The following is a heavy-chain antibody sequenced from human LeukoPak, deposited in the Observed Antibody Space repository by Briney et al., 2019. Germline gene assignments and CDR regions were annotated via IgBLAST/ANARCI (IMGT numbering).Heavy chain of an antibody. CDR2: ISWNSGSI. CDR1: GFTFDDYA. D-gene: IGHD6-19*01. J-gene: IGHJ4*02. V-gene: IGHV3-9*01. Sequence: PGGSLRLSCAASGFTFDDYAMHWVRQAPGKGLEWVSGISWNSGSIGYADSVKGRFTISRDNAKNSLYLQMNSLRAEDTALYYCAKDRGIAVAGIHYWGQGTLDTVSS. CDR3: AKDRGIAVAGIHY.